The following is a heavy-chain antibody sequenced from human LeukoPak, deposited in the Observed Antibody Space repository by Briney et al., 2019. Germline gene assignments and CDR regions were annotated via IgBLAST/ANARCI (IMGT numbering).Heavy chain of an antibody. D-gene: IGHD4-17*01. CDR3: ARADYGDYVGDYYYYMDV. CDR2: IHYSGST. J-gene: IGHJ6*03. CDR1: GGSISSYY. V-gene: IGHV4-59*01. Sequence: SETLSLTCTVSGGSISSYYWSWIRQPPGKGLELIGYIHYSGSTNYNPSLKSRVTISVDTSKKQFSLKLRSVTAADAAVYYCARADYGDYVGDYYYYMDVWGKGTTVTISS.